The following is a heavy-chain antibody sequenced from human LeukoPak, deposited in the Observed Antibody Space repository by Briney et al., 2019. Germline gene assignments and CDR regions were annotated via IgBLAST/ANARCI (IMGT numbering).Heavy chain of an antibody. CDR1: GFTFSDYY. CDR3: ARGLGYCSGGSCPRRAFDI. D-gene: IGHD2-15*01. CDR2: IRSSGSTI. J-gene: IGHJ3*02. Sequence: GRSLRLSCAASGFTFSDYYMSWICQAPRKGLEWVSFIRSSGSTIYYADSMKGRFTISRDNAKNSVYLQMNSLRAEDTAVYYCARGLGYCSGGSCPRRAFDIWGQGTTVTVSS. V-gene: IGHV3-11*01.